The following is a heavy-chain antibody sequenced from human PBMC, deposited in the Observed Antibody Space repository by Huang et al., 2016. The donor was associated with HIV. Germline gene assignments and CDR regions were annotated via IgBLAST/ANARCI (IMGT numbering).Heavy chain of an antibody. Sequence: QITLKESGPTLVKPTQTLTLTCTFSGFSLTSSGVAVGWIRQPPGKALEWLALIYWDKEEPFSPSLKTRLTITKDTPKNEVVRTMTNMDPVDTATYYCVHRLRYGKWYVDYWGQGVLVTVSS. D-gene: IGHD6-13*01. CDR2: IYWDKEE. CDR1: GFSLTSSGVA. J-gene: IGHJ4*02. V-gene: IGHV2-5*02. CDR3: VHRLRYGKWYVDY.